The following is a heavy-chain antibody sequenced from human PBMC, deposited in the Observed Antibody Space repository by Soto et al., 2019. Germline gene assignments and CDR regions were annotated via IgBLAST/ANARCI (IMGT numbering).Heavy chain of an antibody. CDR1: GFTFGDYA. Sequence: GGSLRLSCTASGFTFGDYAMSWVRQAPGKGLEWVGFIRSKAYGGTTGYAASVKGRFTISRDDSKSIAYLQMNSLKTEDTAVYYCTRLRDDYGDYVDYWGQGTLVTVSS. V-gene: IGHV3-49*04. J-gene: IGHJ4*02. D-gene: IGHD4-17*01. CDR2: IRSKAYGGTT. CDR3: TRLRDDYGDYVDY.